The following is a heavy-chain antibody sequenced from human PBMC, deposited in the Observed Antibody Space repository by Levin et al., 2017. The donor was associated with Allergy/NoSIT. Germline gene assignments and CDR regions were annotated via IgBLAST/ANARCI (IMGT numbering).Heavy chain of an antibody. Sequence: PSETLSLTCTVSGGSISTSNYYWGWLRQSPGKGLEWIGSIYYTGSTYYKSSLKSRVTISVDTSKNQFSLKLNSMTAADSAIYYCARDSPEKYTDSWSVRVDRWFHHWGQGTLVTVSS. CDR2: IYYTGST. J-gene: IGHJ5*02. V-gene: IGHV4-39*07. CDR1: GGSISTSNYY. D-gene: IGHD2-21*01. CDR3: ARDSPEKYTDSWSVRVDRWFHH.